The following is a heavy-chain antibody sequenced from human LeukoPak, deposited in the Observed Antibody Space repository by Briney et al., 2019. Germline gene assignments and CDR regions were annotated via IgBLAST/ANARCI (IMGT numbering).Heavy chain of an antibody. Sequence: GGSLTLSCAVSGFTFSSYSMHWVRQAPGKGLECVGGISSNGGSTYYADSVKGRFTISRDNSKSTVNLQRGSLRIEETAIYHCARMTLYGSGSVDWGQGILVTVSS. J-gene: IGHJ4*02. D-gene: IGHD3-10*01. CDR1: GFTFSSYS. V-gene: IGHV3-64*02. CDR3: ARMTLYGSGSVD. CDR2: ISSNGGST.